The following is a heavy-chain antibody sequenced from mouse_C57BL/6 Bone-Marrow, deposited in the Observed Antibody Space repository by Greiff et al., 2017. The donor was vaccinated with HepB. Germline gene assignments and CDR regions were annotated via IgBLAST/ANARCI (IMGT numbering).Heavy chain of an antibody. CDR1: GFNIKDYY. CDR2: IDPEDGDT. CDR3: TTPPIYYDYPYAMDY. Sequence: VQLQQSGAELVRPGASVKLSCTASGFNIKDYYMHWVKQRPEQGLEWIGRIDPEDGDTEYAPKFQGKATMTADTSSNTAYLQLSSLTSADTAVYYCTTPPIYYDYPYAMDYWGQGTSVTVSS. J-gene: IGHJ4*01. V-gene: IGHV14-1*01. D-gene: IGHD2-4*01.